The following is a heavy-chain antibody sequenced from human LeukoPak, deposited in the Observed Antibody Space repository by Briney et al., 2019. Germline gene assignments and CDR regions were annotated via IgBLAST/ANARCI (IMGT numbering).Heavy chain of an antibody. Sequence: ASETLSLTCTVSGGSISSGSYYWSWIRQPAGKGLEWIGRIYTSGSTNYNPSLKSRVTISVDTSKNQFSLKLSSVTAADTAVYYCASGGGLDFDYWGQGTLVTVSS. CDR2: IYTSGST. CDR1: GGSISSGSYY. CDR3: ASGGGLDFDY. D-gene: IGHD3-16*01. V-gene: IGHV4-61*02. J-gene: IGHJ4*02.